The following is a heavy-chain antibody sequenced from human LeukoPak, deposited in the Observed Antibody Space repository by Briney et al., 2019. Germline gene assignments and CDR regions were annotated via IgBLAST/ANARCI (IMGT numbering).Heavy chain of an antibody. V-gene: IGHV4-34*01. D-gene: IGHD2-21*02. CDR3: ARGPPTAFLDY. Sequence: SETLSLTCAVYGGSFSGYYWSWIRQPPGKGLEWIGEINHSGSTNYNPSLTSRVTISVDTSKNQFSLKLSSVTAADTAVYYCARGPPTAFLDYWGQGTLVTVSS. CDR2: INHSGST. CDR1: GGSFSGYY. J-gene: IGHJ4*02.